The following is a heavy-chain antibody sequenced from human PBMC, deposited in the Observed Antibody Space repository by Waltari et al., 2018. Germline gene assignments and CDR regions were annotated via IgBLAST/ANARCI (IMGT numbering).Heavy chain of an antibody. CDR2: IYYSGRS. V-gene: IGHV4-39*07. CDR3: ASTPGWELPNY. D-gene: IGHD1-26*01. Sequence: QLQLQESGPGLVKPSETLSLTCTVSGGSISSSSYYWGWIRQPPGKGLEWIGSIYYSGRSYYNPSLKSRVTISVDTSKNQFSLKLSSVTAADTAVYYCASTPGWELPNYWGQGTLVTVSS. CDR1: GGSISSSSYY. J-gene: IGHJ4*02.